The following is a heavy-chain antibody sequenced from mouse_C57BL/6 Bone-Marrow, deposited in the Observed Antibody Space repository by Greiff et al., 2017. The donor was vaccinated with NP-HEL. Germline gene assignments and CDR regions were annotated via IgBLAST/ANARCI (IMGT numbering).Heavy chain of an antibody. CDR1: GFNIKDDY. D-gene: IGHD2-3*01. CDR2: IDPENGDT. J-gene: IGHJ4*01. V-gene: IGHV14-4*01. Sequence: VQLQQSGAELVRPGASVKLSCTASGFNIKDDYMHWVKQRPEPGLEWIGWIDPENGDTEYASKFQGKATITADTSSNTAYLQLSSLTSEDTAVYYCTTGDGFRMDYWGQGTSVTVSS. CDR3: TTGDGFRMDY.